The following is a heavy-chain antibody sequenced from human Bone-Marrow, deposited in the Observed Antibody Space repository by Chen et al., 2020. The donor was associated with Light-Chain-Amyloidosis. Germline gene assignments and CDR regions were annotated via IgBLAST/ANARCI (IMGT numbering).Heavy chain of an antibody. Sequence: QLQLQESGPGLVKPSETLSLTCTVPGGSISSSSYYWGWIRQPPGKGLEWIGSIYYSGSTYYNPSLKSRVTISVDTSKNQFSLKLSSVTAADTAVYYCARLKATVSWFDPWGQGTLVTVSS. V-gene: IGHV4-39*01. J-gene: IGHJ5*02. CDR1: GGSISSSSYY. D-gene: IGHD4-17*01. CDR2: IYYSGST. CDR3: ARLKATVSWFDP.